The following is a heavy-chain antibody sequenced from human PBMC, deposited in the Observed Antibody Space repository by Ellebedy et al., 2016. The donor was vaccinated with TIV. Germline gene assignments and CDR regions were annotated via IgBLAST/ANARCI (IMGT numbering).Heavy chain of an antibody. J-gene: IGHJ5*02. V-gene: IGHV1-2*02. CDR2: INPNSGGT. D-gene: IGHD6-19*01. CDR1: GYTFTGYY. Sequence: ASVKVSCXASGYTFTGYYMHWVRQAPGQGLEWMGWINPNSGGTNYAQKFQGRVTMTRDTSISTAYMELSRLRSDDTAVYYCARELGIAVAGLGAWGQGTLVTASS. CDR3: ARELGIAVAGLGA.